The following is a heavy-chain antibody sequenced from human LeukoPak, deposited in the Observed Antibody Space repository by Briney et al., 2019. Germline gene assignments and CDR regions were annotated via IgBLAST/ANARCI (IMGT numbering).Heavy chain of an antibody. Sequence: GGSLRPSCAASGFTFSSYGMHWVRQAPGKGLEWVAVISYDGSNKYYADSVKGRFTISRDNSKNTLYLQMNSLRAEDTAVYYCAKQVVAAPYYFDYWGQGTLVTVSS. J-gene: IGHJ4*02. CDR1: GFTFSSYG. CDR2: ISYDGSNK. V-gene: IGHV3-30*18. CDR3: AKQVVAAPYYFDY. D-gene: IGHD2-15*01.